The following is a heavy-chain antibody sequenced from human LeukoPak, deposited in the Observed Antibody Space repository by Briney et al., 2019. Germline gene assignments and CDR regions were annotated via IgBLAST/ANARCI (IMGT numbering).Heavy chain of an antibody. CDR3: AKVGADLGY. CDR1: GFTFSRYA. Sequence: GGSLRLSCAASGFTFSRYAKSWVRQAPGKGLEWLSAISGSGGRTYYADPVKGRFTISRDNYKNTLYLQMNSLRAEDTAVYYCAKVGADLGYWGQGTLVTVSS. CDR2: ISGSGGRT. V-gene: IGHV3-23*01. D-gene: IGHD4-17*01. J-gene: IGHJ4*02.